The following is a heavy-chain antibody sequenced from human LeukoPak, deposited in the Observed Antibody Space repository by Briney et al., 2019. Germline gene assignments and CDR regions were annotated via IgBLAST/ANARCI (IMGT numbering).Heavy chain of an antibody. J-gene: IGHJ5*02. Sequence: LSLTCTVSGASISSYYWSWIRQPPGKGLEWVAVIWYDGSNKYYADSMKGRFTISRDNSKNTLYLQMNSLRAEDTAVYYCARDRGYWFDPWGQGTLVTVSS. CDR1: GASISSYY. CDR2: IWYDGSNK. CDR3: ARDRGYWFDP. V-gene: IGHV3-33*08. D-gene: IGHD5-12*01.